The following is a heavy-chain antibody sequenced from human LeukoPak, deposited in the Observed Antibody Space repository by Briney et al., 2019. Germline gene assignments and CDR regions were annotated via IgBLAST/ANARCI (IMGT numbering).Heavy chain of an antibody. CDR2: ISSSGSTI. D-gene: IGHD3-9*01. J-gene: IGHJ4*02. Sequence: GGSLRLSCAASGFIFSTYGMNWVRQAPGKGLEWVSYISSSGSTIYYADSVKGRFTISRDNAKNSLYLQMNSLRAEDTAVYYCARDPDILTGYYYFDYWGQGTLVTVSS. CDR3: ARDPDILTGYYYFDY. V-gene: IGHV3-48*04. CDR1: GFIFSTYG.